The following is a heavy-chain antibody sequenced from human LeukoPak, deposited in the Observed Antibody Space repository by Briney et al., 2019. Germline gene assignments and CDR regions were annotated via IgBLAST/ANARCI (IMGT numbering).Heavy chain of an antibody. CDR1: GGSISSSSYY. Sequence: PSQTLSLTCNVSGGSISSSSYYWGWIRQPPGKGLEWIGSIYYSGSTYYNPSLKSRVTISVDTSKNQFSLKLSSVTAADTAVYYCARVTTVTSFDAYYFDYWGQGTLVTVSS. CDR2: IYYSGST. V-gene: IGHV4-39*07. D-gene: IGHD4-17*01. J-gene: IGHJ4*02. CDR3: ARVTTVTSFDAYYFDY.